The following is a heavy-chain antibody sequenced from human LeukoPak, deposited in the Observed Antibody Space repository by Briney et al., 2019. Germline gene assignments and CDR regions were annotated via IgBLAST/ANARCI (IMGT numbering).Heavy chain of an antibody. Sequence: GGSLRLACAAYGFTFSTYEMNWVRQAPGKGLEWVSYISSSGSTIYYADSVKGRFTISRDNAKNSLYLQMNSLRAEDTAVYYCASKFPYYFGLDVWGQGTTVTVFS. CDR3: ASKFPYYFGLDV. J-gene: IGHJ6*02. V-gene: IGHV3-48*03. CDR2: ISSSGSTI. CDR1: GFTFSTYE.